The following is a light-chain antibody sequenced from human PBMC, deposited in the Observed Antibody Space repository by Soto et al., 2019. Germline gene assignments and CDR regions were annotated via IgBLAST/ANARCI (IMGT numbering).Light chain of an antibody. Sequence: QSVLTQPPSASGTPGQRVTISCSGSSSNIGSNTVNWYQQLQGTTPTLLIYSNSHRPSGVPDRFSGSTSGTSASLAISGLQSEDEADYYCAAWDDSLNGQVFGTGTKVTVL. CDR1: SSNIGSNT. CDR3: AAWDDSLNGQV. J-gene: IGLJ1*01. CDR2: SNS. V-gene: IGLV1-44*01.